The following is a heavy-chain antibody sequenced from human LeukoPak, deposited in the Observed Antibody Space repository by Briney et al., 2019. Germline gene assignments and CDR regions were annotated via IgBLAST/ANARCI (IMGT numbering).Heavy chain of an antibody. CDR2: ILPDGRDT. CDR3: SGRYGPGPV. CDR1: GGTFSSYA. D-gene: IGHD3-10*01. V-gene: IGHV1-2*02. Sequence: ASVKVSCKASGGTFSSYAISWVRQAPGQGLEWMGWILPDGRDTKYSQKFQDRLTLTTDTSTNTAYMELSRLIPDDTAVYYCSGRYGPGPVWGQGTLISASP. J-gene: IGHJ4*02.